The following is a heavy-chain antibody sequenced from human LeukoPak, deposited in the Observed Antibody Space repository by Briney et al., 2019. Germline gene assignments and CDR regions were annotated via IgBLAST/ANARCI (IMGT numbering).Heavy chain of an antibody. CDR1: GGSISSYY. CDR2: VYYSGST. Sequence: SETLSLTCTVSGGSISSYYWSWIRQPPGKGLEWIGYVYYSGSTNYNPSLKSRVTISVDTSKNQFSLKLSSVTAADTAVYYCARDGIEYSSSSGAFDIWGQGTMVTVSS. CDR3: ARDGIEYSSSSGAFDI. D-gene: IGHD6-6*01. J-gene: IGHJ3*02. V-gene: IGHV4-59*12.